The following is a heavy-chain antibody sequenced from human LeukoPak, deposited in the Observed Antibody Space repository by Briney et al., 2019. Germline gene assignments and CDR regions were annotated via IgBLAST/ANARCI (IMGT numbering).Heavy chain of an antibody. Sequence: GGSLRLSCAASGFTFDDYAMHWVRQGPGKGLEWVSGISWNSGSIGYADSVKGRFTISRDNAKNSLYLQMNSLRAEDTAVYYCAGDQWLDNYWGQGTLVTVSS. CDR2: ISWNSGSI. V-gene: IGHV3-9*01. CDR3: AGDQWLDNY. CDR1: GFTFDDYA. D-gene: IGHD6-19*01. J-gene: IGHJ4*02.